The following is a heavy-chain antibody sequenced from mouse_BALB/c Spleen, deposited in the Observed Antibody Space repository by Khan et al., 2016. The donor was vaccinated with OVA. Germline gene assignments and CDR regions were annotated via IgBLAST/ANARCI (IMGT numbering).Heavy chain of an antibody. CDR1: GYSFTSYW. V-gene: IGHV1-5*01. Sequence: VQLKQSGTVLARPGASVKMSCKASGYSFTSYWIHWVKQRPGLGLEWIGAIYPGNSDTRNNQKFKGKAKLTAVTSASTAYMELSSLTNEDSAVYYCTRSFDSYYFDYWGQGTTLPVSS. CDR2: IYPGNSDT. CDR3: TRSFDSYYFDY. J-gene: IGHJ2*01. D-gene: IGHD2-4*01.